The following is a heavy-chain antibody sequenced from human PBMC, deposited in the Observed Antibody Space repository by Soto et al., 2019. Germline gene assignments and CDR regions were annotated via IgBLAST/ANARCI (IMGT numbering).Heavy chain of an antibody. D-gene: IGHD3-10*01. CDR1: GFTFSSYG. V-gene: IGHV3-33*08. CDR3: ARSMASVHDAFDI. Sequence: LRLSCAASGFTFSSYGMHWVRQAPGKGLEWVAVIWYDGSNKYYADSVKGRFTISRDNSKNTLYLQMNSLRAEDTAVYYCARSMASVHDAFDIWGQGTMVTVSS. J-gene: IGHJ3*02. CDR2: IWYDGSNK.